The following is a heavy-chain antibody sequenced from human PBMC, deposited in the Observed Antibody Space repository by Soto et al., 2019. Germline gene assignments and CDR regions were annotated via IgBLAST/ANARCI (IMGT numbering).Heavy chain of an antibody. Sequence: GGSLRLSCAASGFTFSSYSMNWVRQAPGKGLEWVSYISSSSSTIYYADSVKGRFTISRDNAKNSLYLQMNSLRAEDTAVYYCAREVGSYYDFWSGYSRDAFDIWGQGTMVTVS. CDR1: GFTFSSYS. V-gene: IGHV3-48*01. CDR2: ISSSSSTI. J-gene: IGHJ3*02. CDR3: AREVGSYYDFWSGYSRDAFDI. D-gene: IGHD3-3*01.